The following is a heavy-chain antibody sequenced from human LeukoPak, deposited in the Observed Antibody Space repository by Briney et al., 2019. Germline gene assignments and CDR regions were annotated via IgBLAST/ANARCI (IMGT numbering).Heavy chain of an antibody. Sequence: GGSLRLSCAASGFTVSSNYMSWVRQAPGKGLEWVSLIYSGGSTYYADSVKGRFTISRDNSKNTLDLQMDSLRAEDTAVYYCARSVGATMRKNLYFDYWGQGTLVTVSS. CDR3: ARSVGATMRKNLYFDY. D-gene: IGHD1-26*01. J-gene: IGHJ4*02. CDR1: GFTVSSNY. V-gene: IGHV3-53*01. CDR2: IYSGGST.